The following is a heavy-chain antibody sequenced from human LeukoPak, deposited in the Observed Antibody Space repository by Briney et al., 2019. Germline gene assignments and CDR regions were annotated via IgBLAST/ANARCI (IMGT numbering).Heavy chain of an antibody. V-gene: IGHV3-23*01. J-gene: IGHJ4*02. CDR3: AKTTIFGVVRF. CDR2: ISGSGGST. Sequence: GGSLRLSCAASGFTFSGYAMSWVRQAPGKGLEWVSAISGSGGSTYYADSVKGRFTISRDNSKNTLYLQMNSLRAEDTAVYYCAKTTIFGVVRFWGQGTLVTVSS. D-gene: IGHD3-3*01. CDR1: GFTFSGYA.